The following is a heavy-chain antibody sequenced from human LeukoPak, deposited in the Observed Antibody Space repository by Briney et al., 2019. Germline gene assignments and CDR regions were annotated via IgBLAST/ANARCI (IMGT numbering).Heavy chain of an antibody. Sequence: MASETLSLTCTVSGGSISSSSYYWGWIRQPPGKGLEWIGSIYYSGSTYYNPSLKSRVTISVDTSKNQFSLMMSAVTAADTAVNYCAIDRTSGIDYWGQGTLVTVSS. D-gene: IGHD2-2*01. V-gene: IGHV4-39*01. CDR3: AIDRTSGIDY. CDR1: GGSISSSSYY. CDR2: IYYSGST. J-gene: IGHJ4*02.